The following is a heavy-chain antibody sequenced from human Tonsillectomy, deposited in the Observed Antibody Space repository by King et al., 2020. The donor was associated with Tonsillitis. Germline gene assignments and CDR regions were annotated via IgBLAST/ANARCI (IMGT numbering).Heavy chain of an antibody. CDR3: ARAVGLVNVDY. D-gene: IGHD3/OR15-3a*01. CDR2: ISSSSSYI. V-gene: IGHV3-21*06. CDR1: GFTFSSYT. J-gene: IGHJ4*02. Sequence: DVQLVESGGGPVKPGGSLRLSCAASGFTFSSYTMNWVRQAPGRGLEWVSCISSSSSYIYYADSVKGRFTISRDNAKNSVYLQMNSLRAEDTAVYYCARAVGLVNVDYWGQGSLVTVSS.